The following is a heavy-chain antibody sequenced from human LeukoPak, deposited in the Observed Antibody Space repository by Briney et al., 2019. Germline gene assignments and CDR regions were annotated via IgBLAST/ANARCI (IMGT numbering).Heavy chain of an antibody. Sequence: ASVKVSCKASGGTFSSYAISWVRQAPGQGLEWMGGIIPIFGTANYAQKFQGRVTITADESTSTAYMELSSLRSEDTAVYYCARDRRAQLLWFGESTNYYFDYWGQGTLVTVSS. V-gene: IGHV1-69*13. D-gene: IGHD3-10*01. J-gene: IGHJ4*02. CDR1: GGTFSSYA. CDR3: ARDRRAQLLWFGESTNYYFDY. CDR2: IIPIFGTA.